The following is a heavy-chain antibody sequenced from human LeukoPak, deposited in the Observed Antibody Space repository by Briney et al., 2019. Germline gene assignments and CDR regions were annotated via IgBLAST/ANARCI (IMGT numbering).Heavy chain of an antibody. D-gene: IGHD6-19*01. CDR3: ARVCSDSSGWNLFDY. V-gene: IGHV1-2*02. Sequence: ASVKVSCKASGYTFTGYYMHWVRQAPGQGLEWMGCINPDSGGTSYAQKFQGRVTMTRDTSISTAYMELRRLTYDDAAMYYCARVCSDSSGWNLFDYWGQGTLVTVSS. CDR1: GYTFTGYY. CDR2: INPDSGGT. J-gene: IGHJ4*02.